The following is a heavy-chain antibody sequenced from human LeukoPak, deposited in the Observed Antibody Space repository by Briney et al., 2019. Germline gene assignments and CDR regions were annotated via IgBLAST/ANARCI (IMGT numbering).Heavy chain of an antibody. CDR3: ARETRGYSYGYAGYFDY. Sequence: SETLSLTCAVYGGSFSGYYWSWIRQPPGKGLEWIGEINHSGSTNYNPSLKSRVTISVDTSKNQFSLKLSSVTAAVTAVYYCARETRGYSYGYAGYFDYWGQGTLVTVSS. CDR1: GGSFSGYY. V-gene: IGHV4-34*01. CDR2: INHSGST. J-gene: IGHJ4*02. D-gene: IGHD5-18*01.